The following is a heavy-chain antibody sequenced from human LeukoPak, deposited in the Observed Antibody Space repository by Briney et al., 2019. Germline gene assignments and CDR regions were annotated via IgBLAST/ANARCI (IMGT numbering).Heavy chain of an antibody. CDR2: ISSSSSTI. CDR3: ARDFKERSWEDAGAFDI. Sequence: GGSLRLSCAASGFTFSSYSMNWVRQAPGKGLEWVSYISSSSSTIYYADSVKGRFTISRDNAKNSLYLQMNSLRAEDTAVYYCARDFKERSWEDAGAFDIWGQGTMVTVSS. J-gene: IGHJ3*02. V-gene: IGHV3-48*04. D-gene: IGHD6-13*01. CDR1: GFTFSSYS.